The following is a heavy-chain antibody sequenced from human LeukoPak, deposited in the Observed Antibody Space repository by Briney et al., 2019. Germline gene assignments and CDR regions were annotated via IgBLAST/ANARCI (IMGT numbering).Heavy chain of an antibody. Sequence: GSLRLSXAASGFTFSSYAMSWVRQAPGKGLEWVSAISGSGGSTYYADSVKGRFTISRDNSKNTLYLQMNSLRAEDTAIYYCAKPETPAGPHFDYWGQGTLVTVSS. V-gene: IGHV3-23*01. CDR1: GFTFSSYA. CDR3: AKPETPAGPHFDY. J-gene: IGHJ4*02. D-gene: IGHD5-24*01. CDR2: ISGSGGST.